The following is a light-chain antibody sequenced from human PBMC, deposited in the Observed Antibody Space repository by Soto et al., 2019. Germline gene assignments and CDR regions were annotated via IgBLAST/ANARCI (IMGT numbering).Light chain of an antibody. Sequence: EIVLTQSPATLSVSPGERATLSFRASQSVSSNLAWYQQIPGRAPRLLIYGASTRASGIPARFSASGSGTEFTLTISSLQSEDFAVYYCQQFNYWPPITFGQGTRLEIK. J-gene: IGKJ5*01. CDR1: QSVSSN. CDR3: QQFNYWPPIT. V-gene: IGKV3-15*01. CDR2: GAS.